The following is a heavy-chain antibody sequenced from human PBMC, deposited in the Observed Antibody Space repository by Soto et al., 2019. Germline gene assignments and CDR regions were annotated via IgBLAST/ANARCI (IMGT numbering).Heavy chain of an antibody. Sequence: PGGSLRLSCAASGFTFSSYAMSWVRQAPGKGLEWVSAISGSGGSTYYADSVKGRFTISRDNSKNTLYLQMSSLRAEDTAVYYCAKAITMIVVVIKPNDYWGQGTLVTVSS. V-gene: IGHV3-23*01. J-gene: IGHJ4*02. CDR3: AKAITMIVVVIKPNDY. CDR1: GFTFSSYA. CDR2: ISGSGGST. D-gene: IGHD3-22*01.